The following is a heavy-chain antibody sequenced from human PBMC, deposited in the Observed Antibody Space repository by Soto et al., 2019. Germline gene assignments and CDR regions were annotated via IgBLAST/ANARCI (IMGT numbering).Heavy chain of an antibody. D-gene: IGHD2-15*01. V-gene: IGHV1-69*01. J-gene: IGHJ6*02. CDR3: ARGLRTGNYGMDV. Sequence: QEQLLQSGAEVMKPGSSVKVSCKASGGTFNNYAFSWVRQAPGQGLEWLGGIIPMFETVNYAQRFQGRLTIAADEATSTAYMELTSLTSADTAIYFCARGLRTGNYGMDVWGQRTTVTVSS. CDR2: IIPMFETV. CDR1: GGTFNNYA.